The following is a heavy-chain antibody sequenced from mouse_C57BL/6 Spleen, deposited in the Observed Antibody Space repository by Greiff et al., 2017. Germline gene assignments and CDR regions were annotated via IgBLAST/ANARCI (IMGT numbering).Heavy chain of an antibody. Sequence: VQLVESGAELARPGASVKMSCKASGYTFTSYTMHWVKQRPGQGLEWIGYINPSSGYTKYNQKFKDKATLTADNSSSTAYMQLSSLTSEDSAVYYCARFDYDRDYYAMDYWGQGTSVTVSS. CDR1: GYTFTSYT. J-gene: IGHJ4*01. CDR3: ARFDYDRDYYAMDY. V-gene: IGHV1-4*01. D-gene: IGHD2-4*01. CDR2: INPSSGYT.